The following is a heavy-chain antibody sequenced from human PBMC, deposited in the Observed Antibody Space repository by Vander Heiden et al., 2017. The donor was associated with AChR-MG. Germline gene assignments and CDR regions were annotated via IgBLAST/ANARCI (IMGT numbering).Heavy chain of an antibody. CDR2: ISYDGSNK. D-gene: IGHD2-15*01. CDR1: GFTFSSYG. CDR3: AKVLLQAYSGWWAELDY. V-gene: IGHV3-30*18. Sequence: QVQLVESGGGVVQPGRSLRLSWAASGFTFSSYGMHCVRQAPGKGLEWVAVISYDGSNKYYADSVKGRFTISRDNSKNTLYLQMNSLRAEDTAVYYCAKVLLQAYSGWWAELDYWGQGTLVTVSS. J-gene: IGHJ4*02.